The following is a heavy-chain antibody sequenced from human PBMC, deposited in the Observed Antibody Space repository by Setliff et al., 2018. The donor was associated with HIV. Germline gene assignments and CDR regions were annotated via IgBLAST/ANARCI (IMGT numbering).Heavy chain of an antibody. CDR1: GGSISGHY. CDR2: IHYSGSN. V-gene: IGHV4-59*11. CDR3: ARLLSRGYYEGAFDI. Sequence: SETLSLTSTVSGGSISGHYWSWIRQTPGKGLEWIGSIHYSGSNVNNPSLKSRITMSLDASKNQFSLKLNSVTAADTAVYYCARLLSRGYYEGAFDIWGQGTMVTVSS. J-gene: IGHJ3*02. D-gene: IGHD3-22*01.